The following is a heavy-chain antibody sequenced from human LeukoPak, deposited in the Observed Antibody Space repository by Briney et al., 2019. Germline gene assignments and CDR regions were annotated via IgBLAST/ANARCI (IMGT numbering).Heavy chain of an antibody. J-gene: IGHJ4*02. V-gene: IGHV3-48*01. Sequence: HPGGSLRLSCTASGFTFSGFSMHWVRQAPGKGLEWLSYISTSSRSTYYADSVKGRFTISRDNAKNTLFLDMHSLRPGDSAVYYCARSAVRGVACDYWAREPSSLSLQ. CDR2: ISTSSRST. CDR1: GFTFSGFS. D-gene: IGHD3-10*01. CDR3: ARSAVRGVACDY.